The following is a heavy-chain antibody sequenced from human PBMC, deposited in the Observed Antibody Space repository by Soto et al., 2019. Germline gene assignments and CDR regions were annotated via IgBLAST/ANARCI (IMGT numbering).Heavy chain of an antibody. V-gene: IGHV4-59*01. J-gene: IGHJ5*02. CDR3: ARTPSLWFGNLSYWFDP. D-gene: IGHD3-10*01. CDR2: IYYSGST. CDR1: GCSISSCY. Sequence: KPSETLSLTCTVSGCSISSCYWSWIRQPPGKGLEWIGYIYYSGSTNYNPSLKSRVTISVDTSKNQFSLKLSSVTAADTAVYYCARTPSLWFGNLSYWFDPWGQGTLVTVSS.